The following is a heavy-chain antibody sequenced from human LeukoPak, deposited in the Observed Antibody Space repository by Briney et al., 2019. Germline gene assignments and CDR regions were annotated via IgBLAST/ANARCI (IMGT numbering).Heavy chain of an antibody. CDR2: ISSSSSYI. Sequence: KSGGSLRLSCAASGFTFSSYSMNWVRQAPGKGLEWVSSISSSSSYIYYADSVKGRFTISRDNAKNSPYLQMNSLRAEDTAVYYCARYRYSGYDPFDYWGQGTLVTVSS. D-gene: IGHD5-12*01. V-gene: IGHV3-21*01. CDR3: ARYRYSGYDPFDY. CDR1: GFTFSSYS. J-gene: IGHJ4*02.